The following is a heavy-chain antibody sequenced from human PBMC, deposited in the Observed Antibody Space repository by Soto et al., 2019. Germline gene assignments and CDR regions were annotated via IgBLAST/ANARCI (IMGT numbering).Heavy chain of an antibody. D-gene: IGHD3-3*01. Sequence: EVQLVESGGGLVKPGGSLRLSCAASGFTFSSYSMNWVRQAPGKGLEWVSSISSSSSYIYYADAVKGRFTISRDNAKNSLYRQMNSLIAEDTAVYYCAGRFLEWLLPDYWGQGTLVTVSS. J-gene: IGHJ4*02. V-gene: IGHV3-21*01. CDR3: AGRFLEWLLPDY. CDR2: ISSSSSYI. CDR1: GFTFSSYS.